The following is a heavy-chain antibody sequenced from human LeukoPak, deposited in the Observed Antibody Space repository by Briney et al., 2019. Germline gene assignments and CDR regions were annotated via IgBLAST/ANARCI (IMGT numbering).Heavy chain of an antibody. Sequence: SETLSLTCTVSGGSISSSSYYWGWIRQSPGKGLEWIGSIYYSGSTYDNPSLKSRVTISVDTSKSQFSLKLNSVTAADTAVYYCARHEVVPTVYDTIDMWGQGTMVTVYS. J-gene: IGHJ3*02. D-gene: IGHD2-2*01. CDR3: ARHEVVPTVYDTIDM. CDR1: GGSISSSSYY. CDR2: IYYSGST. V-gene: IGHV4-39*01.